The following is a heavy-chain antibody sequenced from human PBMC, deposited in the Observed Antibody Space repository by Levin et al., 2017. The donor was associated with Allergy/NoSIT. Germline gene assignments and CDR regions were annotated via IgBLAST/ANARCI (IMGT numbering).Heavy chain of an antibody. J-gene: IGHJ4*02. CDR1: GFTVSSNY. CDR2: IYSGGST. D-gene: IGHD3-3*01. V-gene: IGHV3-53*01. Sequence: PGGSLRLSCAASGFTVSSNYMSWVRQAPGKGLEWVSVIYSGGSTYYADSVKGRFTISRDNSKNTLYLQMNSLRAEDTAVYYCARSGTGYYDFWSGYFDYWGQGTLVTVSS. CDR3: ARSGTGYYDFWSGYFDY.